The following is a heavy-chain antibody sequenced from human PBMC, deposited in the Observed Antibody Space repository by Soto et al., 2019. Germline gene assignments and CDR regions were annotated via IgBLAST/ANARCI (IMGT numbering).Heavy chain of an antibody. J-gene: IGHJ6*02. D-gene: IGHD2-8*01. CDR1: GFSVSDYA. V-gene: IGHV3-23*01. CDR3: TKSRRSVLMVYGFGGMDV. CDR2: ISGSGDGT. Sequence: PGGSLRLSCAASGFSVSDYATSWVRQAPGKGLEWVSSISGSGDGTYYGDSVKGRFTLSRDTSQKTLYLQMNNLRGEDTAVYFCTKSRRSVLMVYGFGGMDVWGRGTTVTVYS.